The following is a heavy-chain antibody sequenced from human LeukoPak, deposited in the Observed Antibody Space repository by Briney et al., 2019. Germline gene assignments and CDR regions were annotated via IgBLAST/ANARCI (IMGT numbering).Heavy chain of an antibody. CDR3: AKDFLGTVPDVFDI. CDR1: GFTFSSYA. J-gene: IGHJ3*02. Sequence: KTGGSLRLSCAASGFTFSSYAMSWVRQAPGKGLEWVSAISGSGGSTYYADSVKGRFAISRDNSESTLYLQMNRLRDEDTAVYHCAKDFLGTVPDVFDIWGQGTMVTVSS. V-gene: IGHV3-23*01. CDR2: ISGSGGST. D-gene: IGHD7-27*01.